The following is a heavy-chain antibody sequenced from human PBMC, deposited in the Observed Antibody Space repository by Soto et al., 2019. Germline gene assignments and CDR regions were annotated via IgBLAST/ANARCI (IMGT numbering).Heavy chain of an antibody. V-gene: IGHV3-23*01. Sequence: GGSLRLSCAASGFTFSSSVMRWVRQAPGKGLEWVSTITGSGGGTYYADSVKGRFTISRDNSKNTLYLQMNSLRAEDTAVYYCTSLDIVVVVAATPADNWFDPWGQGTLVTVSS. J-gene: IGHJ5*02. CDR2: ITGSGGGT. CDR1: GFTFSSSV. D-gene: IGHD2-15*01. CDR3: TSLDIVVVVAATPADNWFDP.